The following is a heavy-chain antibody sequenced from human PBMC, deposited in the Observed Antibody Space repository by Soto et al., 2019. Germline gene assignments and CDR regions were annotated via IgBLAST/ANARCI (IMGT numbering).Heavy chain of an antibody. D-gene: IGHD7-27*01. CDR1: GFTFSTYT. Sequence: QVQLVESGGGVVQPGRSLRLSCAASGFTFSTYTMHWVRQAPGKGLEWVAVISYDGINEYYADSVSGRVTISRDNSKNTLYLQMNSLRAEDTAVYYCVSLLNWGYYYYGMDVWGQGTTVAVSS. CDR3: VSLLNWGYYYYGMDV. J-gene: IGHJ6*02. CDR2: ISYDGINE. V-gene: IGHV3-30-3*01.